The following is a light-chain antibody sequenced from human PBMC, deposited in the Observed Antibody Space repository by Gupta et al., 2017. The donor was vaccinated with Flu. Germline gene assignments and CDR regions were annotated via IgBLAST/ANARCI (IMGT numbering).Light chain of an antibody. CDR1: QGISTD. Sequence: IQMTQSPSSLSASVGDRVTITCRASQGISTDLAWYQQIPGKAPNLLIYGASSLQSGVPSRFSGSGSGTDFTLTISSLQPEDFATYYCLQDDSFPCTFGQGTKVEIK. V-gene: IGKV1-6*01. CDR2: GAS. J-gene: IGKJ1*01. CDR3: LQDDSFPCT.